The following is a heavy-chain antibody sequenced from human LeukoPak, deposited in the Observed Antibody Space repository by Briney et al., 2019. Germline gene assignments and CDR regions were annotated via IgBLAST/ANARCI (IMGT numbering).Heavy chain of an antibody. D-gene: IGHD3-3*01. J-gene: IGHJ4*02. V-gene: IGHV1-69*13. Sequence: ASVKVSCKASGGTFSSYAISWVRQAPGQGLEWMGGITPIFGTVNYAQKFQGRVTITADESTSTAYMELSSLRSEDTAVYYCARDKGYDFWSGYSSWGQGTLVTVSS. CDR3: ARDKGYDFWSGYSS. CDR2: ITPIFGTV. CDR1: GGTFSSYA.